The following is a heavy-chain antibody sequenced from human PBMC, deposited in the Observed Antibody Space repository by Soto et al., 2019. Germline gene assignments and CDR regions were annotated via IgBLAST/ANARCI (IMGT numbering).Heavy chain of an antibody. CDR3: AKDLASHYDFWSGTETRYGMDV. D-gene: IGHD3-3*01. J-gene: IGHJ6*02. CDR2: IYPGDSDT. CDR1: GYSFTSYW. Sequence: GESLKISCKGSGYSFTSYWIGWVRQMPGKGLEWMGIIYPGDSDTRYSPSFQGQVTISADKSISTAYLQWSSLKASDTAVYYCAKDLASHYDFWSGTETRYGMDVWGQGTTVTVSS. V-gene: IGHV5-51*01.